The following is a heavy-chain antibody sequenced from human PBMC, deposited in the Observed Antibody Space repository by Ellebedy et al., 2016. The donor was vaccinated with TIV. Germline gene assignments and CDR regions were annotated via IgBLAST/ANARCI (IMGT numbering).Heavy chain of an antibody. V-gene: IGHV4-59*08. D-gene: IGHD5-24*01. CDR2: IQDTDT. J-gene: IGHJ4*02. CDR3: ARHEGWLQLHH. CDR1: GGSLSPYY. Sequence: MPSETLSLTCTVSGGSLSPYYWSWIRQPPGKGLEWIGYIQDTDTDYNPSLESRVSISLDTSKNQLSLKLTSVTASDTAMYYCARHEGWLQLHHWGQGTLVTVSS.